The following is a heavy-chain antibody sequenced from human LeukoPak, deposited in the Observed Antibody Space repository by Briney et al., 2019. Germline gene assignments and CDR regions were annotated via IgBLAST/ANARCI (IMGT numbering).Heavy chain of an antibody. CDR2: VYTSGST. D-gene: IGHD6-6*01. V-gene: IGHV4-4*07. Sequence: SETLSLTCTVSGRSISSYYWSWIRQPPGKGLQWIGRVYTSGSTNYNPSLKSRVTMSVDTSKNQFSLKLSSVTAADTAVYYCAASSSSSGYFDYWGQGTLVTASS. J-gene: IGHJ4*02. CDR1: GRSISSYY. CDR3: AASSSSSGYFDY.